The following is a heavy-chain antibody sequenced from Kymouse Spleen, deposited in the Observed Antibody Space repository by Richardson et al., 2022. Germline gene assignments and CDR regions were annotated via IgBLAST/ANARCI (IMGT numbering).Heavy chain of an antibody. J-gene: IGHJ3*02. CDR2: IKQDGSEK. CDR1: GFTFSSYW. D-gene: IGHD1-26*01. V-gene: IGHV3-7*01. Sequence: EVQLVESGGGLVQPGGSLRLSCAASGFTFSSYWMSWVRQAPGKGLEWVANIKQDGSEKYYVDSVKGRFTISRDNAKNSLYLQMNSLRAEDTAVYYCAREYSGSYETAFDIWGQGTMVTVSS. CDR3: AREYSGSYETAFDI.